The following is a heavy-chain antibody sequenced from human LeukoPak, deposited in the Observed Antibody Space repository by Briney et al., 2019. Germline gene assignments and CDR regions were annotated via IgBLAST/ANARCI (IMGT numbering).Heavy chain of an antibody. Sequence: PGGSLRLSCAASGFTFSSSGMHWVRQAPGKGLEWVAVISYDGSNKYYADSVKGRFTVSRDNAQNSLYLQMNSLRVEDTAVYYCVRDVEWAFDLWGRGTLVTVSS. V-gene: IGHV3-30*03. J-gene: IGHJ2*01. CDR3: VRDVEWAFDL. D-gene: IGHD1-1*01. CDR2: ISYDGSNK. CDR1: GFTFSSSG.